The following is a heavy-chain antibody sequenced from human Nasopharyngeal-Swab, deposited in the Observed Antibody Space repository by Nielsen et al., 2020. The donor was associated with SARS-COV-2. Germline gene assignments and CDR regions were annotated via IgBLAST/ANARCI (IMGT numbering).Heavy chain of an antibody. CDR2: IYYSGST. J-gene: IGHJ5*02. D-gene: IGHD3-22*01. Sequence: PGKGLEWIGYIYYSGSTNYNPSLKSRVTISVDTSKNQFSLKLSSVTAADTAVYYCAREKTHYDSSGYYYLWFDPWGQGTLVTVSS. CDR3: AREKTHYDSSGYYYLWFDP. V-gene: IGHV4-59*13.